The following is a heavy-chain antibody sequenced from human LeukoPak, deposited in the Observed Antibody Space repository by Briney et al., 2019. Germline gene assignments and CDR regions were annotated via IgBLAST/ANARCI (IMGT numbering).Heavy chain of an antibody. D-gene: IGHD3-9*01. J-gene: IGHJ4*02. Sequence: AGGSLRLSCAASGFTFDNYAMHWVRQAPGKGLEWVSSVSWNSVDIDYADSVKGRFTISRDNGKNSLYLQMNSLRAEDTALYYCPKPKGGRYEYYFDYWGQGTLVTVSS. CDR1: GFTFDNYA. CDR2: VSWNSVDI. CDR3: PKPKGGRYEYYFDY. V-gene: IGHV3-9*01.